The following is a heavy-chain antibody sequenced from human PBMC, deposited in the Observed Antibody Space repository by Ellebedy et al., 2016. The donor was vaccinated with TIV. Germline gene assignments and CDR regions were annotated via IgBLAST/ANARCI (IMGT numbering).Heavy chain of an antibody. V-gene: IGHV4-59*01. CDR1: GGSISPYY. CDR2: ISYSGST. Sequence: MPSETLSLTCTVSGGSISPYYWSWTRQPPGKGLEWIGYISYSGSTNYNPSLKSRVTISVDTSKNQFSLKVNSVTAADTAVYYCARVVWQQPVSYAFDIWGQGTMVTVSS. J-gene: IGHJ3*02. D-gene: IGHD6-13*01. CDR3: ARVVWQQPVSYAFDI.